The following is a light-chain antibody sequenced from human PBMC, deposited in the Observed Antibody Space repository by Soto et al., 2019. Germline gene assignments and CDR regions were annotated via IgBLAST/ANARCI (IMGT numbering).Light chain of an antibody. CDR1: QSVSSY. CDR2: DAS. Sequence: EFVLPQSPATLSFSLGERATLSCRASQSVSSYLAWYQQKPGQAPRLLIYDASNRATGIPARFSGSGSGTDFTLTISSLEPEYIAAYYCQQRSNWPPIVGPST. J-gene: IGKJ3*01. V-gene: IGKV3-11*01. CDR3: QQRSNWPPI.